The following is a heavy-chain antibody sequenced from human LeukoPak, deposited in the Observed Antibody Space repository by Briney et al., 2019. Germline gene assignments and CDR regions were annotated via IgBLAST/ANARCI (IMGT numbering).Heavy chain of an antibody. CDR1: GGSFNGYY. V-gene: IGHV4-34*01. CDR2: INHSGST. Sequence: SETLSLTCAVYGGSFNGYYWSWIRQPPGKGLEWIGEINHSGSTNYNPSLKSRVTISVDTSKNQFSLKLSSVTAADTAVYYCAVYSRGPNWFDPWGQGTLVTVSS. J-gene: IGHJ5*02. D-gene: IGHD6-19*01. CDR3: AVYSRGPNWFDP.